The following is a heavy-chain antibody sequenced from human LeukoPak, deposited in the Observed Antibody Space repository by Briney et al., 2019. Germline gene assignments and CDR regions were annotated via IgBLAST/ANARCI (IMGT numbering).Heavy chain of an antibody. D-gene: IGHD2-8*01. CDR2: MNPNSGNT. V-gene: IGHV1-8*02. CDR1: GYIFTNNA. CDR3: ARILVYAYYYYYGMDV. Sequence: ASVKVSCKASGYIFTNNAMNWVRQATGQGLEWMGWMNPNSGNTGYAQKFQGRVTMTRNTSISTAYMELSSLRSEDTAVYYCARILVYAYYYYYGMDVWGQGTTVTVSS. J-gene: IGHJ6*02.